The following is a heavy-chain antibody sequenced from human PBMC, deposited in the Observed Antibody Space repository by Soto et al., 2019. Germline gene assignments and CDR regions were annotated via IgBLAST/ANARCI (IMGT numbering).Heavy chain of an antibody. D-gene: IGHD3-3*01. J-gene: IGHJ6*02. CDR3: ARPRNYDFWSGEGDYRYYGMDV. V-gene: IGHV3-30-3*01. CDR1: GFTFSNYA. CDR2: MSYHGSNK. Sequence: PGGSLRLSCAASGFTFSNYAMHWVRQAPGKGLEWVAIMSYHGSNKYYADSVKGRFTIPRDNSKNTLYLQMNSLRTEDTAVYYCARPRNYDFWSGEGDYRYYGMDVWGQGTTVTVSS.